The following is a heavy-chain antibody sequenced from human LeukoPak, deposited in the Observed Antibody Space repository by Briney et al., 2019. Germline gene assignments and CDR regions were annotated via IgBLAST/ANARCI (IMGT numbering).Heavy chain of an antibody. Sequence: PSETLSLTCTVSGGPISGSSFYWGWIRQPPGKGLEWIGKINHSGRTNYNPSLKSRVTISIDKSENRFSVKLTSVTAADSAVYFCARAYYYDSTGYFEDEYWGQGTLVAVSS. CDR1: GGPISGSSFY. CDR2: INHSGRT. J-gene: IGHJ4*02. V-gene: IGHV4-39*07. CDR3: ARAYYYDSTGYFEDEY. D-gene: IGHD3-22*01.